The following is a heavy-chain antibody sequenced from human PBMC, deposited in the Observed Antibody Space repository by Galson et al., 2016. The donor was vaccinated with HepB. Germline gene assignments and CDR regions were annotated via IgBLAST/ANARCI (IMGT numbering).Heavy chain of an antibody. J-gene: IGHJ4*02. V-gene: IGHV3-30*02. Sequence: SLRLSCAASGFTFSSYGMHWVRQAPGKGLEWVACIWYDGSNKYYANSVKGRFTISRDNSKNTLYLQMKSLRAEDTAVYYCAKSGRYYCFDHFDDWGQGTLVTVSS. D-gene: IGHD1-26*01. CDR1: GFTFSSYG. CDR3: AKSGRYYCFDHFDD. CDR2: IWYDGSNK.